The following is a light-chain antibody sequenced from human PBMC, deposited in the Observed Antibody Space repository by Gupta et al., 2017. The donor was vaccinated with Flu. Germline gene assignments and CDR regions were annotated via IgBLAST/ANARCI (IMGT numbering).Light chain of an antibody. J-gene: IGKJ3*01. V-gene: IGKV1-39*01. CDR2: AAS. CDR3: QQSDITLVT. Sequence: PSSLSASVGDRVTITCRASQNISSYLNWYQQKPGKAPKLLIYAASSLQSGVPSRFSGSGSGTDFTLTIRSVQPEDFATYYCQQSDITLVTFGHGTKVDI. CDR1: QNISSY.